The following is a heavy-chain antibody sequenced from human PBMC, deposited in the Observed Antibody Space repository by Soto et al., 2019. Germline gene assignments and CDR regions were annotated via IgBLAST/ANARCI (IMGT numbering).Heavy chain of an antibody. Sequence: ASVKVSCKASGYTLSTYAMHWVRQAPGQRLEWMGWINGGNGNTKYSQRFQGRVTMTRDTSASTDYMELSSLASEDTAVYYCARADCSSNSCYFYYGMDVWGQGTTVTVS. D-gene: IGHD2-2*01. V-gene: IGHV1-3*01. CDR2: INGGNGNT. CDR1: GYTLSTYA. J-gene: IGHJ6*02. CDR3: ARADCSSNSCYFYYGMDV.